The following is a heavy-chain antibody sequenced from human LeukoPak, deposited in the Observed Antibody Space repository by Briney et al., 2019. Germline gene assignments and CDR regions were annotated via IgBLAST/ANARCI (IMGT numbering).Heavy chain of an antibody. D-gene: IGHD3-9*01. CDR3: ARRRAYDILTGYYPSIDY. CDR1: GYTFTGYY. Sequence: GASVKVSCKASGYTFTGYYMHWVRQAPGQGLEWMGWINPNSGGTNYAQKFQGRVTMTRDTSISTAYMELSRLRSDDTAVYFCARRRAYDILTGYYPSIDYWGQGTLVTVSS. J-gene: IGHJ4*02. CDR2: INPNSGGT. V-gene: IGHV1-2*02.